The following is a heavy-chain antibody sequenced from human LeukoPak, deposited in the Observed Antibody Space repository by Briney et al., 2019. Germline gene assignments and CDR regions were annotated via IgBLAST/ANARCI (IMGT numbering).Heavy chain of an antibody. D-gene: IGHD6-19*01. J-gene: IGHJ4*02. CDR3: ASWAPRNSGWYTEYYFDY. CDR1: GGSISSYY. Sequence: PSETLSLTCTVSGGSISSYYYSWIRQPAGKGLEWIGHIYTTGSTNYNPSLKSRVTMSVATSKNQFSLKLSSVTAADTAVYYCASWAPRNSGWYTEYYFDYWGQGPLVTVSS. CDR2: IYTTGST. V-gene: IGHV4-4*07.